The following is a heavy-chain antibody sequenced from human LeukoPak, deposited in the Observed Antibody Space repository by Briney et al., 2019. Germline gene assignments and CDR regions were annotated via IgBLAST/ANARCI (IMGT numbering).Heavy chain of an antibody. CDR2: ISYDGSNK. Sequence: PGGSLRLSCAASGFTFSSYAMHWVRQAPGKGLEWVAVISYDGSNKYYADSVKGRFTISRDNSKNTLYLQMNSLRAEDTAVYYCARRWALTYYDFWSGYLGWFDPWGQGTLVTVSS. V-gene: IGHV3-30-3*01. J-gene: IGHJ5*02. CDR3: ARRWALTYYDFWSGYLGWFDP. CDR1: GFTFSSYA. D-gene: IGHD3-3*01.